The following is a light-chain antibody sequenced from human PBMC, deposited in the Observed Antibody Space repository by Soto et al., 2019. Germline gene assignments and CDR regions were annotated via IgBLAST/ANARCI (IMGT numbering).Light chain of an antibody. Sequence: QSVLTQPPSVSAAPGQKVTIPCSGSSSNIGNNYVSWYQQLPGTAPKLLIYDNNKRPSGIPDRFSGSKSGTSATLGITGLQTGDEADYYCGTWDSSLSAGVFGPGTKVTVL. J-gene: IGLJ1*01. V-gene: IGLV1-51*01. CDR3: GTWDSSLSAGV. CDR2: DNN. CDR1: SSNIGNNY.